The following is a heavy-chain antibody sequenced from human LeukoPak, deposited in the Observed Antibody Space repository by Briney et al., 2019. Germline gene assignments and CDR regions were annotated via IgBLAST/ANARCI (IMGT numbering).Heavy chain of an antibody. Sequence: PGGSLRLSCAASGFTFSSYGMHWVCQAPGKGLEWVAVIWYDGSNKYYADSVKGRFTISRDNSKNTLYLQMNSLRAEDTAVYYCARGSAAGTYYYYGMDVWGQGTTVTVSS. D-gene: IGHD6-13*01. CDR1: GFTFSSYG. V-gene: IGHV3-33*01. CDR3: ARGSAAGTYYYYGMDV. J-gene: IGHJ6*02. CDR2: IWYDGSNK.